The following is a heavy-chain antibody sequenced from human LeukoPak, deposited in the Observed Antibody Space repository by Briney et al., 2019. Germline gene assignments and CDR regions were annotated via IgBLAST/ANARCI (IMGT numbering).Heavy chain of an antibody. Sequence: GSLRLSCAVSGFTFSNHGMHWVRQAPGKGLEWVAVISYDGRKTYYADSVKGRFTISRDNSKNTFYLQMNSLRAEDTAVYYCAKEYTNAMDYFDYWGQGTLVTVSS. CDR2: ISYDGRKT. J-gene: IGHJ4*02. D-gene: IGHD2-8*01. CDR1: GFTFSNHG. V-gene: IGHV3-30*18. CDR3: AKEYTNAMDYFDY.